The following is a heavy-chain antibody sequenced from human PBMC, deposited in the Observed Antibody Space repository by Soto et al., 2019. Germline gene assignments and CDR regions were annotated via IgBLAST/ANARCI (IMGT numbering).Heavy chain of an antibody. D-gene: IGHD3-3*01. J-gene: IGHJ6*02. CDR2: IIPIFGTA. Sequence: SVKVSCKASGGTFSSYAISWVRQAPGQGLEWMGGIIPIFGTANYAQKFQGRVTITADESTSTAYMELSSLRSEDTAVYYCARGRRITIFGVAPYYYYGMDVWGQGTTVTVSS. CDR3: ARGRRITIFGVAPYYYYGMDV. V-gene: IGHV1-69*13. CDR1: GGTFSSYA.